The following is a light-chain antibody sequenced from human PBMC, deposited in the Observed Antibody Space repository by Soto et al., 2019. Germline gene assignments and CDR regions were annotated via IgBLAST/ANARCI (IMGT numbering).Light chain of an antibody. V-gene: IGKV1-27*01. CDR1: QGIINY. CDR2: AAS. J-gene: IGKJ1*01. CDR3: QKYNSAPWT. Sequence: IEMTQSPSSLCASVLDRFTVTLRSSQGIINYLSWYQQKPGKVPNLLIYAASTLQSEVPSRFSGSGSGTYFTLTISSLQPEDVATYYCQKYNSAPWTFGQGTKVDI.